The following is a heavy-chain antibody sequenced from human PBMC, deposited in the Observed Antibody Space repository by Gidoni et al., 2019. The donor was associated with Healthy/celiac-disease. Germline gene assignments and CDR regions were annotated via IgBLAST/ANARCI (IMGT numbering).Heavy chain of an antibody. Sequence: QVQLQESGPGLVKPSGTLSLTCAVSGGSISSSNWWSWVRQPPGKGLEWIGEIYHSGSTNYNPSLKSRVTISVDKSKNQFSLKLSSVTAADTAVYYCARALIDDDYGDQDGAFDIWGQGTMVTVSS. CDR3: ARALIDDDYGDQDGAFDI. J-gene: IGHJ3*02. CDR1: GGSISSSNW. CDR2: IYHSGST. V-gene: IGHV4-4*02. D-gene: IGHD4-17*01.